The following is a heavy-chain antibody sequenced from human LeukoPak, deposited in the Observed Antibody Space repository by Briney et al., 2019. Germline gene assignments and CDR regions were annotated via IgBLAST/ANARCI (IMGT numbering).Heavy chain of an antibody. CDR3: ARGAYYYDSSGYYQVLKDIDY. CDR1: GYTFTSYG. D-gene: IGHD3-22*01. CDR2: ISAYNGNT. Sequence: ASVEDSCKASGYTFTSYGISWVRQAPGQGLEWMGWISAYNGNTNYAQKLQGRVTMTTDTSTSTAYMELRSLRSNDSAVYYCARGAYYYDSSGYYQVLKDIDYWGQGTLVTVSS. J-gene: IGHJ4*02. V-gene: IGHV1-18*01.